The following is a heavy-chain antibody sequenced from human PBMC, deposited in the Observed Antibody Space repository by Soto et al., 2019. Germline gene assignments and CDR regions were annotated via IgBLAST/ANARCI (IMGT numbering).Heavy chain of an antibody. CDR2: ISGSGGIT. D-gene: IGHD4-4*01. J-gene: IGHJ4*02. CDR1: GFTFSSYA. CDR3: ANGGTTRFEY. V-gene: IGHV3-23*01. Sequence: GGSLRLSCAASGFTFSSYAMSCVRQAPGKGLEWVSAISGSGGITYYADSVNGRFTISRDNSKNTLYLQMNSLRAEDTAVYYCANGGTTRFEYWGQGTLVTVSS.